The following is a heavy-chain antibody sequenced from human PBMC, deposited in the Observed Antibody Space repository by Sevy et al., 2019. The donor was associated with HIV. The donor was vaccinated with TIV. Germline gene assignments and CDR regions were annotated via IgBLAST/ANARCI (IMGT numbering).Heavy chain of an antibody. CDR3: ASSYYYDSSGYYSPRPSDI. V-gene: IGHV1-24*01. CDR1: GYTLTQLS. CDR2: FDPEDGET. J-gene: IGHJ3*02. Sequence: ASVKVSCKVSGYTLTQLSMNWVRQAPGKGLEWMGSFDPEDGETIYAQKFQGRVTMTEDRSTDTAYMDLSSLRSEDTAVYYCASSYYYDSSGYYSPRPSDIWGQGTLVTVSS. D-gene: IGHD3-22*01.